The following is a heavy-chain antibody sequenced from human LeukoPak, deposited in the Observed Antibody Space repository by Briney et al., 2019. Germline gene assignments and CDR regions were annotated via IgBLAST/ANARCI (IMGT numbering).Heavy chain of an antibody. Sequence: SQTLSLTCTVSGGSISSGGYCWSWIRQHPGKGLEWIGYIPNSGSTYYNPSLKSRVTISVDTSKNQFSLKLSSVTAADTAVYYCARGVWYSAGNWFDPWGQGTPVTVSS. J-gene: IGHJ5*02. CDR2: IPNSGST. CDR1: GGSISSGGYC. V-gene: IGHV4-31*03. CDR3: ARGVWYSAGNWFDP. D-gene: IGHD2-21*02.